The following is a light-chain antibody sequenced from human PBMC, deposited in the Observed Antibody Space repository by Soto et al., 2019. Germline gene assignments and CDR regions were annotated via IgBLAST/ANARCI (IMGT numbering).Light chain of an antibody. J-gene: IGKJ1*01. Sequence: DIQMTQSPSSLSASVGDRVTITCRASQSISSYLNWYQQKPGKAPKLLIYAASSLQSGVPARFSGSGSGTEFTLTISSLQSEDFAVYYCQQYNNWTRTFGQGTKVDIK. CDR3: QQYNNWTRT. CDR2: AAS. V-gene: IGKV1-39*01. CDR1: QSISSY.